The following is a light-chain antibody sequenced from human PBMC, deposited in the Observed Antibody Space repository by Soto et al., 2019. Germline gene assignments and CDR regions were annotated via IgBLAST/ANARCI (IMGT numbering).Light chain of an antibody. CDR2: EVC. J-gene: IGLJ1*01. CDR1: SSDVGGYNY. CDR3: SSYTSSTFYV. Sequence: QSVLTQPASVSGSPGQSITISCTGTSSDVGGYNYVSWYQQHPGKAPKLMIYEVCNRPSGVSNRSSGSKSGNTASLTISGLQAEDEADYYCSSYTSSTFYVFGTGTKVTVL. V-gene: IGLV2-14*01.